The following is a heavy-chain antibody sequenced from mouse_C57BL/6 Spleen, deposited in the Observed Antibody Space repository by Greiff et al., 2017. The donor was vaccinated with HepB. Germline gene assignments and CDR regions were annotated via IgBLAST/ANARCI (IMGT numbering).Heavy chain of an antibody. V-gene: IGHV1-82*01. CDR3: ARGILGDY. CDR2: IYPGDGDT. D-gene: IGHD4-1*01. J-gene: IGHJ2*01. CDR1: GYAFSSSW. Sequence: QVQLQQSGPELVKPGASVKISCKASGYAFSSSWMNWVKQRPGKGLEWIGRIYPGDGDTNYNGKFKGKATLTADKSSSTAYMQLSSLTSEDSAVYFCARGILGDYWGQGTTLTVSS.